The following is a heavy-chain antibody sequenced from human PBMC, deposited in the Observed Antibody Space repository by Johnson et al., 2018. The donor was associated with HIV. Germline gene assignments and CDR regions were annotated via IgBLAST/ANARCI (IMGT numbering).Heavy chain of an antibody. J-gene: IGHJ3*02. Sequence: VQLVESGGGLVQSGGSLRLSCGASGFSVSNNYMTWVRQAPGKGLEWVSVIYSGGSTYYADSVKGRFTISRDNSKNTLYLQMNRLRAEDTAVYYCARSYSSSSHDAFDIWGQGTMVTVSS. CDR3: ARSYSSSSHDAFDI. V-gene: IGHV3-66*01. CDR1: GFSVSNNY. CDR2: IYSGGST. D-gene: IGHD6-6*01.